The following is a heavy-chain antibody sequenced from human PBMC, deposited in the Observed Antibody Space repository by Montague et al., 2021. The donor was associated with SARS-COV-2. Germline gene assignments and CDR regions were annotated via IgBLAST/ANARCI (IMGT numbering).Heavy chain of an antibody. CDR2: LHYAGSA. Sequence: SETLSLTYSVSGGSFSSGDSYWGWLRQAPGKGLEWIGDLHYAGSAYYNPSLRSRVTISADTSKNQFSLKLNSVTAADTAVYYCVATYNGNWYYFDYWGQGTLVTVSS. J-gene: IGHJ4*02. CDR3: VATYNGNWYYFDY. V-gene: IGHV4-39*01. CDR1: GGSFSSGDSY. D-gene: IGHD6-13*01.